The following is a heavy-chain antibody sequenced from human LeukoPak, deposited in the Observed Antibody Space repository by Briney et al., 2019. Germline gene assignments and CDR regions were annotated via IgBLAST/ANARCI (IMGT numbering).Heavy chain of an antibody. CDR2: IHPGDSDS. V-gene: IGHV5-51*01. CDR1: GYIFTNYW. Sequence: GESLKISCKGSGYIFTNYWIGWVRQMPGKGLEWMGIIHPGDSDSRYSPSFQGQVTISVDKSISTAYLQWSSLKASDTAMYYCARHELENWFDPWGQGTLVTVSS. CDR3: ARHELENWFDP. D-gene: IGHD1-7*01. J-gene: IGHJ5*02.